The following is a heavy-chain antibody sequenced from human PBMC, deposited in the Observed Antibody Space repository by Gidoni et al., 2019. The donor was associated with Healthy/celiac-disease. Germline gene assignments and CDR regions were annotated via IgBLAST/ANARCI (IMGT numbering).Heavy chain of an antibody. D-gene: IGHD6-13*01. CDR1: GFTFSSYS. V-gene: IGHV3-21*01. J-gene: IGHJ5*02. Sequence: EVQLVESGGGLVKPGGSLRLSCAASGFTFSSYSMNLFRQAPRKCLELVSSISSSSSYIYYADSVKGRFTISRDNAKNSLYLQMNSLRAEDTAVYYCARDKGPAAAGPWGQGTLVTVSS. CDR2: ISSSSSYI. CDR3: ARDKGPAAAGP.